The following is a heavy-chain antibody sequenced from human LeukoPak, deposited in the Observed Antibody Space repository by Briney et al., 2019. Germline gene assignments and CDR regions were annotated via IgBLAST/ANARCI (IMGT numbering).Heavy chain of an antibody. V-gene: IGHV3-33*01. CDR1: GFTFSSYG. D-gene: IGHD4-17*01. CDR2: IWYDGSKK. Sequence: GGSLRLSCTASGFTFSSYGMHWVHQAPGKGLEWVTIIWYDGSKKYYADSVMGRFAISRDNSKNTLSLQMNSLRAEDTGVYYCARADDYGTGRAFDIWGQGTMVTVSS. CDR3: ARADDYGTGRAFDI. J-gene: IGHJ3*02.